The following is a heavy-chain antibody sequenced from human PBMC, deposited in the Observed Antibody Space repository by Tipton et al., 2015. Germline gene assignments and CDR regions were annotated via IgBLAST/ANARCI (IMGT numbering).Heavy chain of an antibody. CDR1: AYTFTTNW. Sequence: QLVQSGAEVRKPGESLKISCKGFAYTFTTNWIGWVRQMPGKGLEWMGLINPGDSDTRYSPSFQGRVTISADKSISTAYLQWSSLQASDTAMYYCARGDLTMIVVPDYWGQGTLVTVSS. D-gene: IGHD3-22*01. CDR3: ARGDLTMIVVPDY. J-gene: IGHJ4*02. CDR2: INPGDSDT. V-gene: IGHV5-51*01.